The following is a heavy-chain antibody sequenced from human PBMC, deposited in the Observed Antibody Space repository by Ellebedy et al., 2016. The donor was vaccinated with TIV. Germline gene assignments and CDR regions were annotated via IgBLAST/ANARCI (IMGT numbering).Heavy chain of an antibody. D-gene: IGHD2-21*02. J-gene: IGHJ4*02. CDR3: AVVVTAQSLDY. V-gene: IGHV3-21*01. CDR1: GFTFSSYS. CDR2: ISSSSSYI. Sequence: GGSLRLXXAASGFTFSSYSMNWVRQAPGKGLEWVSSISSSSSYIYYADSVKGRFTISRDNAKNSLYLQMNSLRAEDTAVYYCAVVVTAQSLDYWGQGTLVTVSS.